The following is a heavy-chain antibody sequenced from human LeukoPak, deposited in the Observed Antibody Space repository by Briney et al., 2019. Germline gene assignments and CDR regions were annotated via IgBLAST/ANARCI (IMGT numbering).Heavy chain of an antibody. CDR2: IIPILGIA. Sequence: SVKVSCKASGGTFSSYAISWVRQAPGQGLEWMGRIIPILGIANYAQKFRGRVTITADKSTSTAYMELSSLRSEDTAVYYCAGSPDYYDSSGYSREYFQHWGQGTLVTVSS. V-gene: IGHV1-69*04. J-gene: IGHJ1*01. CDR3: AGSPDYYDSSGYSREYFQH. D-gene: IGHD3-22*01. CDR1: GGTFSSYA.